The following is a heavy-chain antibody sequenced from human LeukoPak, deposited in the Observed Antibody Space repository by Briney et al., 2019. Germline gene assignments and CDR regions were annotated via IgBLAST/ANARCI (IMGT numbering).Heavy chain of an antibody. D-gene: IGHD2-2*03. CDR2: ITPIFGTA. Sequence: GASVKVSCKASGGTFSSHAISWVRQAPGQGLEWMGGITPIFGTANYAQKFQGRVTITADKSTSTAYMELSSLRSEDTAVYYCARAVDIVVVPTLWGQGTLVTVSS. J-gene: IGHJ4*02. CDR3: ARAVDIVVVPTL. CDR1: GGTFSSHA. V-gene: IGHV1-69*06.